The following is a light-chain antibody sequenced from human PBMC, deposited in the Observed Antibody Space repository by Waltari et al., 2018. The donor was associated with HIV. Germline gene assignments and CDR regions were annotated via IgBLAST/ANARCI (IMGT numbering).Light chain of an antibody. V-gene: IGLV2-14*03. CDR3: CSYTSGSTHV. CDR1: RSDIGDYNY. J-gene: IGLJ1*01. Sequence: QSALTQPASLSGSPGQSITISCSGFRSDIGDYNYVSWYQQNQGKVPKLIIYDVKYRPSGVSNRCSGSKSNSAAFLNISGLQTEDEAVYHCCSYTSGSTHVFGTGTEVTVL. CDR2: DVK.